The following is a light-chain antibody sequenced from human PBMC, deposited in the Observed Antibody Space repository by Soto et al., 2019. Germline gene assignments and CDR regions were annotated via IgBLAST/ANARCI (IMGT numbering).Light chain of an antibody. Sequence: EIVLTQSPATLSLSPGGRATLSCRASQSVSNYLAWYQQKPGQAPRLLIYDASNRATGIPARFTGSGSGTDFTLTISSLEPEDFAVYYCQQRSNWPSITFGQGTRLEIK. V-gene: IGKV3-11*01. CDR3: QQRSNWPSIT. CDR2: DAS. J-gene: IGKJ5*01. CDR1: QSVSNY.